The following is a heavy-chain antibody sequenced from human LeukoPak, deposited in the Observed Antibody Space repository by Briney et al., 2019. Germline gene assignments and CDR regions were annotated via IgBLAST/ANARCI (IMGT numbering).Heavy chain of an antibody. D-gene: IGHD2-21*01. V-gene: IGHV3-64*01. CDR2: ISSDGGST. CDR1: TXXXYA. Sequence: TXXXYAMXXGRQAPGKGLEYVSVISSDGGSTYCASSVRGRFTVSRDNSRNTLYLQMDSLTTEDTAVYYCARDWWGSDHWGQGTLVIVSS. J-gene: IGHJ4*02. CDR3: ARDWWGSDH.